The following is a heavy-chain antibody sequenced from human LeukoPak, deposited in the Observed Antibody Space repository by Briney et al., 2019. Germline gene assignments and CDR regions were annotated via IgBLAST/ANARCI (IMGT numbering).Heavy chain of an antibody. D-gene: IGHD3/OR15-3a*01. CDR1: GGSISSSSYY. J-gene: IGHJ4*02. V-gene: IGHV4-39*01. CDR2: IYYSGST. Sequence: SEALSLTCTVSGGSISSSSYYWGWIRQPPGKGLEWIGSIYYSGSTYYNPSLKSRVTISVDTSKNQFSLKLSSVTAADTSVYYCARQTGSGLFILPGGQGTLVTVSS. CDR3: ARQTGSGLFILP.